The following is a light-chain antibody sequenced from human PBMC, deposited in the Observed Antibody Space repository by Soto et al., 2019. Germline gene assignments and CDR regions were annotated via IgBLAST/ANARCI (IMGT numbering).Light chain of an antibody. V-gene: IGLV2-8*01. CDR1: SSDVGVYNY. CDR2: EVS. Sequence: QSVLTQPPSASGSPGQSVTISCTGTSSDVGVYNYVSWYQQHPGKAPKLMIYEVSKRPSGVPDRFSGSKSGNTASLTVSGLQAEDEAAYYCSSYAGSNNLYVFGTGTKVTVL. CDR3: SSYAGSNNLYV. J-gene: IGLJ1*01.